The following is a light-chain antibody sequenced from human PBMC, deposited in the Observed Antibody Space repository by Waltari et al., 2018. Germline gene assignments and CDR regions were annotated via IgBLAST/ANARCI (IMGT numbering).Light chain of an antibody. CDR1: SSDVCANNF. CDR2: DIN. J-gene: IGLJ3*02. V-gene: IGLV2-11*01. CDR3: CSCVGRNIYWV. Sequence: QSALTQPRSVSGSPGQSVTLSCTGTSSDVCANNFFSWYQHHPDKAPKLIIYDINKRPSGVPDRFSGSKSGNTASLTISGLQAEDEADYYCCSCVGRNIYWVFGGGTKLTVL.